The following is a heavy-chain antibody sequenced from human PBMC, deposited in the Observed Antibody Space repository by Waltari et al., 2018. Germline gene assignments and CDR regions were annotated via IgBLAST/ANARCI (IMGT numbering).Heavy chain of an antibody. CDR2: IYYSGST. D-gene: IGHD2-15*01. Sequence: QVQLQESGPGLVKPSETLSLTCTVSGGPISSYYWSWIRQPPGKGLEWIGYIYYSGSTNYNPSLKSRVTISVDTSKNQFSLKLSSVTAADTAVYYCARTPTRDYYYYYGMDVWGQGTTVTVSS. J-gene: IGHJ6*02. CDR3: ARTPTRDYYYYYGMDV. V-gene: IGHV4-59*01. CDR1: GGPISSYY.